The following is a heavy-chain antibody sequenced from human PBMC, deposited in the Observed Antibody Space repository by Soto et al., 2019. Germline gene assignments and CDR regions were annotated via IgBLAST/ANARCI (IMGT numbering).Heavy chain of an antibody. D-gene: IGHD6-13*01. CDR1: GGSFSGYY. Sequence: SETLSLSCAVDGGSFSGYYWSWIRQPPGKGLEWIGEINHSGSTNYNPSLKSRVTISVDTSKNQFSLKLSSVTAADTAVYYCARGRRIAAAASTVDIWGQGTMVTVSS. CDR3: ARGRRIAAAASTVDI. V-gene: IGHV4-34*01. J-gene: IGHJ3*02. CDR2: INHSGST.